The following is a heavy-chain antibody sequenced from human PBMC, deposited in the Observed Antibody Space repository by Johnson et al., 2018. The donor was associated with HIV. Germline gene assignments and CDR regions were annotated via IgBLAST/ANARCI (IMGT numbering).Heavy chain of an antibody. CDR2: IYSGGST. Sequence: VQLVESGGGLVQPGGSLRLSCAASGFTFSRYAMSWVRQAPGKGLEWVSVIYSGGSTYYADPVKGRFTIPRDHSKNTLYLQMNSLRVEDTAIYYCARGGTESVGYHPAAHFLSAFDIWGQGTMVTVSS. CDR1: GFTFSRYA. D-gene: IGHD1-7*01. CDR3: ARGGTESVGYHPAAHFLSAFDI. J-gene: IGHJ3*02. V-gene: IGHV3-66*02.